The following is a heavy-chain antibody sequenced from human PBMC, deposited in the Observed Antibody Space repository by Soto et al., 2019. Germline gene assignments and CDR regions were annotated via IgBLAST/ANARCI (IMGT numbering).Heavy chain of an antibody. V-gene: IGHV3-23*01. CDR1: GFSFRTYA. J-gene: IGHJ4*02. CDR2: SSATGAGT. Sequence: PGGSLRLSCAASGFSFRTYAMGWVRQAPGKGLEWVSFSSATGAGTYYADSVKGRFTISRDNSKNTLYLQMTSLRADDTAVYYCAKDRRAGGNYGFYSDFWGQGALVTVSS. CDR3: AKDRRAGGNYGFYSDF. D-gene: IGHD1-7*01.